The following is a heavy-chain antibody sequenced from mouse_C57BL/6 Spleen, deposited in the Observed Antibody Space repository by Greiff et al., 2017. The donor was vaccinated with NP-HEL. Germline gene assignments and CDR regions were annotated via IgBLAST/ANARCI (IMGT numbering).Heavy chain of an antibody. V-gene: IGHV1-82*01. CDR3: ARSNDGYYEAMDY. CDR2: IYPGDGDT. Sequence: VQLQQSGPELVKPGASVKISCKASGYAFSSSWMNWVKQRPGKGLEWIGRIYPGDGDTNYNGKFKGKATLTADKSSSTAYMQLSSLTSEDSAVYFCARSNDGYYEAMDYWGQGTSVTVSS. J-gene: IGHJ4*01. CDR1: GYAFSSSW. D-gene: IGHD2-3*01.